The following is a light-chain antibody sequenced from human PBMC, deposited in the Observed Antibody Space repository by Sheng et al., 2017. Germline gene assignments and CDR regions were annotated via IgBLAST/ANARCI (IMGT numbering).Light chain of an antibody. CDR1: QGIRNS. CDR2: ATS. J-gene: IGKJ2*01. Sequence: DIQMTQSPSSLSASVGDRVTITCRASQGIRNSLAWYQHKAGKAPKLLLYATSRLESGVPSRFSGSGSGTDYTLTISSLQPEDFAVYFCQQYESDPSTFGQGTKLEIK. V-gene: IGKV1-NL1*01. CDR3: QQYESDPST.